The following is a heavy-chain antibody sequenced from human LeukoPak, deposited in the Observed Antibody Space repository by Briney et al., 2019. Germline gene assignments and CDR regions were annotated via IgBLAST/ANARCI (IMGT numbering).Heavy chain of an antibody. J-gene: IGHJ4*02. CDR1: GFTFSSYW. Sequence: GGSLRLSCAAPGFTFSSYWMHWVRQVPGKGLVWVSRINSDGSSTSYADSVKGRFTISRDNAKNTLYLQMNSLRAEDTAVYYCARAFDSSGYYPDYWGQGTLVTVSS. CDR3: ARAFDSSGYYPDY. V-gene: IGHV3-74*01. D-gene: IGHD3-22*01. CDR2: INSDGSST.